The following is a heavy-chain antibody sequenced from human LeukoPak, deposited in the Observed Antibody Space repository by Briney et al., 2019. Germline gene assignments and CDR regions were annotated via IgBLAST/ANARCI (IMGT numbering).Heavy chain of an antibody. D-gene: IGHD5-18*01. Sequence: TSETLSLTCAVYGGSFSGYYWSWIRQPPGKGLEWIGEINHSGSTNYSPSLKSRVTISVDTSKNQFSLKLSSVAAADTAVYFCARVAYRYVINDWSRTGLGAYPTKYYDHMDVWDKGTTVTVSS. J-gene: IGHJ6*03. CDR3: ARVAYRYVINDWSRTGLGAYPTKYYDHMDV. CDR2: INHSGST. CDR1: GGSFSGYY. V-gene: IGHV4-34*01.